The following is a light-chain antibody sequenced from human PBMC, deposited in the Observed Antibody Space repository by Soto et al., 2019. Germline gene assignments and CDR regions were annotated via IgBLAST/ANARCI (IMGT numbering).Light chain of an antibody. V-gene: IGKV3D-15*01. J-gene: IGKJ3*01. CDR2: GAS. CDR3: QQYGYSPPFT. CDR1: PSVSSN. Sequence: EIVMTQSPATLSVSPGERATPSCRASPSVSSNLAWYQQKPGQAPRPLIYGASTRAPGIPDRFSGSGSGTGFTLTISRLEPEDFAVYFCQQYGYSPPFTFGPGTKVDIK.